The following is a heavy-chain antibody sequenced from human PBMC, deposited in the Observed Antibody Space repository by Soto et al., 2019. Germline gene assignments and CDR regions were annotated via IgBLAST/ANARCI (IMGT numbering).Heavy chain of an antibody. D-gene: IGHD3-3*01. CDR2: IYPGDSDT. CDR3: ARQVGLDDFWSGYFDY. Sequence: GESLKISCKGSGYSFTSYWICWVRQMPGKGLEWMGIIYPGDSDTRYSPSFQGQVTISADKSISTAYLQWSSLKASDTAMYYCARQVGLDDFWSGYFDYWGQGTLVTVSS. V-gene: IGHV5-51*01. CDR1: GYSFTSYW. J-gene: IGHJ4*02.